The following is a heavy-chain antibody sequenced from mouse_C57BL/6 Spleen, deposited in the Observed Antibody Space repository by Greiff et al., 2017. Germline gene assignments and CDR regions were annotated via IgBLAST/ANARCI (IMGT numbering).Heavy chain of an antibody. CDR3: ARFPLGYGSSWYFDV. V-gene: IGHV1-82*01. D-gene: IGHD1-1*01. CDR2: IYPGDGDT. J-gene: IGHJ1*03. CDR1: GYAFSSSW. Sequence: QVQLQQSGPELVKPGASVKISCKASGYAFSSSWLNWVKQRPGKGLAWIGRIYPGDGDTNYKGKFKGKATLTADKSSSTAYMQLSSLTSEDSAVYFCARFPLGYGSSWYFDVWGTGTTVTVSS.